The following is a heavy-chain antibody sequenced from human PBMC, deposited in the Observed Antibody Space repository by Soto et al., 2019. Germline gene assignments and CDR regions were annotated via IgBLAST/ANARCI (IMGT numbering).Heavy chain of an antibody. CDR1: GFTFFAYW. Sequence: EVQLVESGGGLVQPGGSVRLSCAASGFTFFAYWIHWVLQVPGKGLVWVSRINSDGSHTSYADSVRGRFTISRDNSKNTGYLQMNSLTDEDTAVYYCAKEGAYGDYAGENWFDSWGQGSLVTVSS. V-gene: IGHV3-74*01. CDR3: AKEGAYGDYAGENWFDS. D-gene: IGHD4-17*01. J-gene: IGHJ5*01. CDR2: INSDGSHT.